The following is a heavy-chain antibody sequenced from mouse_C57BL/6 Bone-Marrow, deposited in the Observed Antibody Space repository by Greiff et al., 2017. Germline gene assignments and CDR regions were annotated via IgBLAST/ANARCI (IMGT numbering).Heavy chain of an antibody. Sequence: EVQLQQSGAELVRPGASVKLSCTASGFNIKDDCMHWVKQRPEQGLGWIGWLDPENGDTEYASKFQGKATITADTSSNTADLQLSSLTSEDAAVYYCTTLSFVDYWGQGTTLTVSS. V-gene: IGHV14-4*01. CDR1: GFNIKDDC. J-gene: IGHJ2*01. CDR2: LDPENGDT. CDR3: TTLSFVDY.